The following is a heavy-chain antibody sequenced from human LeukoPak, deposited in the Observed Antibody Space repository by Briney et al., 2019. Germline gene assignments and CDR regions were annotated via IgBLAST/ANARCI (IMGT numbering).Heavy chain of an antibody. CDR2: IYNSGGT. V-gene: IGHV4-34*01. CDR3: VRAYDY. CDR1: GGSFSGSN. J-gene: IGHJ4*02. Sequence: PSETLSLTCAVYGGSFSGSNWSWIRQPPGKGLEWIGEIYNSGGTIYNPSLKSRVTISVDTSKNQFSLNLISVTAADTAVYYCVRAYDYWGQGTLVTVSS.